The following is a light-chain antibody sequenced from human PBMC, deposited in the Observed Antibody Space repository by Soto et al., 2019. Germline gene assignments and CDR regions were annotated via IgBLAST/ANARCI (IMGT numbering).Light chain of an antibody. J-gene: IGLJ3*02. CDR3: ASWDESLNALV. V-gene: IGLV1-44*01. CDR1: SSNIGGYT. Sequence: QSVLTQSPSASGTPGQRVTIACSGSSSNIGGYTVNWYQHVPGTAPKLLIYSNNQRPSGVPDRFSGSKSGTSASLAISGLQSEDESDYVCASWDESLNALVFGGGTKLTVL. CDR2: SNN.